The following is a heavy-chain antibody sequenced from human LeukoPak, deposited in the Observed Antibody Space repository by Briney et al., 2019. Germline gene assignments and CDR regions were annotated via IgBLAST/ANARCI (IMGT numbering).Heavy chain of an antibody. V-gene: IGHV3-9*01. CDR3: ARDLGWFHFDS. Sequence: PGRSLRLSCAASGFTFDDYAMHWVRQAPGKGLEWVSGISWNSGSRGYADSVKGRFTISRDNAKNSLFLQMNSVRAEDTAIYYCARDLGWFHFDSWGQGTLVTVSS. CDR1: GFTFDDYA. D-gene: IGHD2-15*01. J-gene: IGHJ4*02. CDR2: ISWNSGSR.